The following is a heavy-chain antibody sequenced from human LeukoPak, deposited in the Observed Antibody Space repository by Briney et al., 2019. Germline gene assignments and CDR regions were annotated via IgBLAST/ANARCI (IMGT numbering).Heavy chain of an antibody. V-gene: IGHV3-21*01. J-gene: IGHJ4*02. CDR1: GFTFSSYS. D-gene: IGHD3-3*01. Sequence: GGSLRLSCAASGFTFSSYSMNWVRQAPGKGLEWVSSISSSSSYIYYADSVKGRFTISRDNAKNSLYLQMNSLRAENTAVYYCARVEWEAFDYWGQGTLVTVSS. CDR3: ARVEWEAFDY. CDR2: ISSSSSYI.